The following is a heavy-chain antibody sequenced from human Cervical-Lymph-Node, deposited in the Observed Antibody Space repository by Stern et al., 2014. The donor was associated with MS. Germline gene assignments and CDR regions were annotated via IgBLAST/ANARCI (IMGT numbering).Heavy chain of an antibody. J-gene: IGHJ4*02. CDR2: VKQDGSEK. CDR1: GFTFSNYW. CDR3: ARGAAVGF. Sequence: VHLVESGGGLVQPGGSLRLSCAASGFTFSNYWMNWVRQAPGKGLEWVASVKQDGSEKYYVDSVKGRFTISRDNAKNSLYLQMNSLRVEDTAVYYCARGAAVGFWGQGTLVTVSS. V-gene: IGHV3-7*01. D-gene: IGHD6-19*01.